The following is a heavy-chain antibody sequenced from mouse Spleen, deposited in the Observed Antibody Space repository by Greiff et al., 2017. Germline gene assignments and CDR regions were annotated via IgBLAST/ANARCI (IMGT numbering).Heavy chain of an antibody. CDR2: ISNLAYSI. J-gene: IGHJ2*01. CDR1: GFTFSDYG. Sequence: EVKLVESGGGLVKPGGSLKLSCAASGFTFSDYGMAWVRQAPGKGPEWVAFISNLAYSIYYADTVTGRFTISRENAKNTLYLEMSSLRSEDTAMYYCARNYYGSSYFIDYWGQGTTLTVSS. CDR3: ARNYYGSSYFIDY. D-gene: IGHD1-1*01. V-gene: IGHV5-15*04.